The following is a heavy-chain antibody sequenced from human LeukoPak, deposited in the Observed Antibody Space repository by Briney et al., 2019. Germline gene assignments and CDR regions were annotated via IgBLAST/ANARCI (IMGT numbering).Heavy chain of an antibody. D-gene: IGHD3-3*01. Sequence: GASVKVSCKASGYTFTSYYMHWVRQAPGQGLEWMGIINPSGGSTSYAQKFQGRVTMTRDTSTSTVYTELSSLRSEDTAVYYCARPTGTDYDFWSGSTSGGFDPWGQGTLVTVSS. V-gene: IGHV1-46*01. CDR3: ARPTGTDYDFWSGSTSGGFDP. CDR2: INPSGGST. CDR1: GYTFTSYY. J-gene: IGHJ5*02.